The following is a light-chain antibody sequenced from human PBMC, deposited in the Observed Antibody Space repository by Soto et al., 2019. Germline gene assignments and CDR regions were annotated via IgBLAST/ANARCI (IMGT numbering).Light chain of an antibody. CDR3: QSYDSSLSGDV. CDR2: ENN. CDR1: SSNIGAGYE. J-gene: IGLJ1*01. V-gene: IGLV1-40*01. Sequence: QYVLTQPPSVSEAPGQRVTISCTGSSSNIGAGYEAHWYQQVTGTAPKLLIYENNNRPSGGADRCSGSKSGTSASLAITGLQAEDEAEYYCQSYDSSLSGDVFGTGTKLTVL.